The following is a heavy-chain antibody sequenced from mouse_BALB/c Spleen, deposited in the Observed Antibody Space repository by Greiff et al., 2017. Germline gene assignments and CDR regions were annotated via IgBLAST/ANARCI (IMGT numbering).Heavy chain of an antibody. J-gene: IGHJ3*01. CDR3: KAFITTVVRAY. V-gene: IGHV1S53*02. Sequence: VQLQQSDAELVKPGASVKISCKASGYTFTDHAIHWVKQKPEQGLEWIGYISPGNGDIKYNEKFKGKATLTADKSSSTAYMQLNSLTSEDSAVNFCKAFITTVVRAYWGQGTLVTVSA. CDR1: GYTFTDHA. CDR2: ISPGNGDI. D-gene: IGHD1-1*01.